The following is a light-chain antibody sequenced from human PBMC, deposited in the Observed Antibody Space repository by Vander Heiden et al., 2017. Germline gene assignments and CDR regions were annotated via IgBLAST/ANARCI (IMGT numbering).Light chain of an antibody. CDR2: KAS. CDR3: QQYNTYLWT. V-gene: IGKV1-5*03. J-gene: IGKJ1*01. CDR1: QSIGSW. Sequence: DIQMTQSPSTLSASVGDRVTITCRASQSIGSWVAWYQQKPGKAPKLLIYKASNLESGVPSRFSGSGSVTEFTLTISSLQPDDPATYFCQQYNTYLWTFGQGTKVEFK.